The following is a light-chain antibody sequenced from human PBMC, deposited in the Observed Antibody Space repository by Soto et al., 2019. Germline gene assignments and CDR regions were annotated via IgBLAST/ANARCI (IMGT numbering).Light chain of an antibody. CDR2: AAS. CDR3: PQSYSTPIT. Sequence: DIQITQTPSSLSASVGDRVTITCRPSQNINSYLNWYQQKPGKAPKLLIYAASSLQSGVPSRFSGSGSGADFTLTISSLQPEDFATYYCPQSYSTPITFGQGTRLEIK. V-gene: IGKV1-39*01. J-gene: IGKJ5*01. CDR1: QNINSY.